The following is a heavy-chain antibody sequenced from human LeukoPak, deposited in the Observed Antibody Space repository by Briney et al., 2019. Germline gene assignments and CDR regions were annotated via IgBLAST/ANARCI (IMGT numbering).Heavy chain of an antibody. D-gene: IGHD3-10*01. CDR2: IIPIFGTA. Sequence: SVKVSCKASGGTFSSYAISWVRQAPGQGLEWMGGIIPIFGTANYAQKFQGRVTITADESTSTAYMELSSLRSEDTAVYYCASPPPPHSGSYYNYWGQGTLVTVSS. CDR3: ASPPPPHSGSYYNY. J-gene: IGHJ4*02. V-gene: IGHV1-69*13. CDR1: GGTFSSYA.